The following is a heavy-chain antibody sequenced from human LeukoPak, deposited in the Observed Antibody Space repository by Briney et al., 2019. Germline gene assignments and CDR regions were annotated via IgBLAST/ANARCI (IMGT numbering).Heavy chain of an antibody. CDR1: GYTFTGYY. CDR2: INPNSGGT. V-gene: IGHV1-2*02. J-gene: IGHJ4*02. D-gene: IGHD3-22*01. Sequence: ASVKVSCKASGYTFTGYYMHWVRQAPGQGLEWMGCINPNSGGTNYAQKFQGRVTMTRDTSISTAYMELSRLRSDDTAVYYCARDWGYYDSSGYYFDYWGQGTLVTVSS. CDR3: ARDWGYYDSSGYYFDY.